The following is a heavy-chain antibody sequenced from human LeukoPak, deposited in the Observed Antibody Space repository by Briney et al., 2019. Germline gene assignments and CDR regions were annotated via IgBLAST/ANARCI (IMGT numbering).Heavy chain of an antibody. CDR1: GFDLWRYA. Sequence: PGGSLRLSCAGSGFDLWRYAMSWVRQAPGKGLEWVSAISGSGGSTYYADSVKGRFTISRDNSKNTLYLQMNSLRAEDTAVYYCAKDAGYYDSSGYWGYFQHWGQGTLVTVSS. J-gene: IGHJ1*01. CDR3: AKDAGYYDSSGYWGYFQH. CDR2: ISGSGGST. V-gene: IGHV3-23*01. D-gene: IGHD3-22*01.